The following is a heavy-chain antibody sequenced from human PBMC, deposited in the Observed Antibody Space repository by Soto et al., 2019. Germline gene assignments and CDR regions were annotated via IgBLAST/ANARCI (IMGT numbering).Heavy chain of an antibody. Sequence: QVQLQESGPGLVKPSQTLSLTCTVSGGSINSGGYYWSWIRQHPGKGLEWIGYIYYSGSTYYNPSLKSRVTIAVDTSNNQFALNLSSVTAADTAVYFCARVAYNWNRDFDYWGQGTLVTVSS. J-gene: IGHJ4*02. CDR2: IYYSGST. D-gene: IGHD1-20*01. CDR3: ARVAYNWNRDFDY. V-gene: IGHV4-31*03. CDR1: GGSINSGGYY.